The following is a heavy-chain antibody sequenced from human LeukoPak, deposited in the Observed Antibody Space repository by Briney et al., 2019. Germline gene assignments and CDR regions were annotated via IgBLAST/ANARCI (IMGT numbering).Heavy chain of an antibody. CDR1: GGSISSGSYY. D-gene: IGHD3-3*01. V-gene: IGHV4-61*02. Sequence: SETLSLTCTVSGGSISSGSYYWSWIRQPAGSGLEGIGRIYTRGSTNYNPSLKSRVTISVDTSKNQFSLKLSSVTAADTAVYYCARDFLTGTVFGVVHNWFDPWGQGTLVTVSS. CDR2: IYTRGST. J-gene: IGHJ5*02. CDR3: ARDFLTGTVFGVVHNWFDP.